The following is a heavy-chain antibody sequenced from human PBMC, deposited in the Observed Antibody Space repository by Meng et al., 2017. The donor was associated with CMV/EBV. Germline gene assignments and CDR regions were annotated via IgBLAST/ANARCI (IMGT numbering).Heavy chain of an antibody. CDR3: AGQNVAAAAGTVFDY. D-gene: IGHD6-13*01. J-gene: IGHJ4*02. CDR2: IYYSGST. V-gene: IGHV4-59*01. CDR1: GGSISSYY. Sequence: GSLRLSCTVSGGSISSYYWSWIRQPPGKGLEWIGYIYYSGSTNYNPSLKSRVTISVDTSKNQFSLKLSSVTAADTAVYYCAGQNVAAAAGTVFDYWGQGTLVTVPQ.